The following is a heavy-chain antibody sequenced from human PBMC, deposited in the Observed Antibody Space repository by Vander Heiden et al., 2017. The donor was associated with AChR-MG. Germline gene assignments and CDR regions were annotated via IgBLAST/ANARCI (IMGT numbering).Heavy chain of an antibody. CDR2: IIPIVGTA. Sequence: QVQLVQSGAEVKKPGSSVKVSCKASGGTFSSYAISWVRQAPGQGLEWMGGIIPIVGTANYAQKFQGRVTITADKSTSTAYMELSSLRSEDTAVYYCAREGYSSSWDYYYYYGMDVWGQGTTVTVSS. D-gene: IGHD6-13*01. V-gene: IGHV1-69*06. CDR3: AREGYSSSWDYYYYYGMDV. CDR1: GGTFSSYA. J-gene: IGHJ6*02.